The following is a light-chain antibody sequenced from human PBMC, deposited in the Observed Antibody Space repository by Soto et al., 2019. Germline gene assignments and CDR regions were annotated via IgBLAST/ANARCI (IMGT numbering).Light chain of an antibody. CDR3: SSYTSSSTSHVV. CDR2: EVS. J-gene: IGLJ2*01. Sequence: QSALTQPASVSGSPGQSITISCTGTSSDVGGYNYVSWYQQHPGKAPKLMISEVSNRPSGVSKRFSGSKSGNTASRTISGLQAEDEADYYCSSYTSSSTSHVVFGGGTKVTVL. V-gene: IGLV2-14*01. CDR1: SSDVGGYNY.